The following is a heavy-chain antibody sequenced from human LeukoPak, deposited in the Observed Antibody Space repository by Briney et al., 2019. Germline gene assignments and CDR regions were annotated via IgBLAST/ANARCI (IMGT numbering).Heavy chain of an antibody. Sequence: GASVKVSCKAFGYTFTSYYMHWVRQAPGQGLEWMGIINPSGGSTSYAQKFHGRVTMTRDTSTSTVYMELSSLRSEDTAVYYCATVFGDSTIDYWGQGTLVTVSS. CDR2: INPSGGST. J-gene: IGHJ4*02. V-gene: IGHV1-46*03. CDR1: GYTFTSYY. D-gene: IGHD4-17*01. CDR3: ATVFGDSTIDY.